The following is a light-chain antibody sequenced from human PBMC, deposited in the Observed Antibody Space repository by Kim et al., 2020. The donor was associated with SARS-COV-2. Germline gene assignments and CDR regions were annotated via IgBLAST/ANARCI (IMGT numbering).Light chain of an antibody. CDR2: AAS. V-gene: IGKV1-27*01. CDR3: QRYDSVPALT. Sequence: SVGDSVTIPCRASQVISHYLAWYQHKPGKAPKLLIYAASTLQLGVPSRFSGSGSGTDFTLSISSLQPEDVATYYCQRYDSVPALTFGGGTKVDIK. CDR1: QVISHY. J-gene: IGKJ4*01.